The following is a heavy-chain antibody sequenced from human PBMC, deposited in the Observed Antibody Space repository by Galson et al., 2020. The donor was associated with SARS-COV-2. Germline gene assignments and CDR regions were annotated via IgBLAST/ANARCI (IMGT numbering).Heavy chain of an antibody. Sequence: ASVKVSCKASGYTFTSYGISWVRQAPGQGLEWMGWISPYNGNTTYAQQFQGRVTMTTDTSTRTAYMELRSLRSDDTSVYYCARVSDKSIRFLESMNGADYFGMDVWGQGTAVTVFS. CDR1: GYTFTSYG. V-gene: IGHV1-18*01. CDR3: ARVSDKSIRFLESMNGADYFGMDV. D-gene: IGHD3-3*01. CDR2: ISPYNGNT. J-gene: IGHJ6*02.